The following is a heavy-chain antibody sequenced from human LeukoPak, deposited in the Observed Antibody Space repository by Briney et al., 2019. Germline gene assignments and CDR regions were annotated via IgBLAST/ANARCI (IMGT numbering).Heavy chain of an antibody. CDR2: IYTSGST. CDR3: ARDPHYYDSSGYYGEAAFDI. D-gene: IGHD3-22*01. CDR1: GGSISSYY. V-gene: IGHV4-4*07. Sequence: SETLSLTCTVSGGSISSYYWSWIRQPAGKGLEWIGRIYTSGSTNYNPSLKSRVTMSVDTYKNQFSLKLSSVTAADTAVYYCARDPHYYDSSGYYGEAAFDIWGQGTMVTVSS. J-gene: IGHJ3*02.